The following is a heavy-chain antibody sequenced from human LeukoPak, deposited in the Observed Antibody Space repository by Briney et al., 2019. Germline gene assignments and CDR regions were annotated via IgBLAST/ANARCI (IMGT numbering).Heavy chain of an antibody. J-gene: IGHJ6*02. CDR1: GYTFTSYW. Sequence: GESLKISCKTSGYTFTSYWIGWVRQTPGKGLECMGVIFPRDSDVRYSPSFQGQVTISADKSTNTAYLHWGSLKASDSAMYYCVRSLPGTLLRGYGMDVWAQGPRSPSP. V-gene: IGHV5-51*01. CDR2: IFPRDSDV. D-gene: IGHD3-10*01. CDR3: VRSLPGTLLRGYGMDV.